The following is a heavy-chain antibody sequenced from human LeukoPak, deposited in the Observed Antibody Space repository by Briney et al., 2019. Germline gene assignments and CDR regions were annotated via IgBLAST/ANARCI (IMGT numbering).Heavy chain of an antibody. CDR3: ARGRIIRGTSSSYYGMDV. CDR2: ISSNGGTT. V-gene: IGHV3-64*01. D-gene: IGHD2/OR15-2a*01. CDR1: GFTFSSYV. J-gene: IGHJ6*02. Sequence: GGSLRLSCAASGFTFSSYVMHWVRQAPGKGLEYVSGISSNGGTTYYANSVEGRFTISRDNSKNTLSLQMGSLRVEDMAVYYCARGRIIRGTSSSYYGMDVWGQGTTVTVSS.